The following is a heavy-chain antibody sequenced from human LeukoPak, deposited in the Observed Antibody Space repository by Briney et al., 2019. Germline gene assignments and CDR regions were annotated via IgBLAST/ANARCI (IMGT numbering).Heavy chain of an antibody. V-gene: IGHV3-11*01. J-gene: IGHJ4*02. Sequence: GGPLRLSCAASGFTFSDYYMSWIRQAPGRGLEWVSYISSSGSSIYYADSVKGRLTISRDNAKNSLYLQMNSLRAEDTAVYYCARSSGYILDQWGQGTLVTVSS. CDR3: ARSSGYILDQ. CDR1: GFTFSDYY. CDR2: ISSSGSSI. D-gene: IGHD5-18*01.